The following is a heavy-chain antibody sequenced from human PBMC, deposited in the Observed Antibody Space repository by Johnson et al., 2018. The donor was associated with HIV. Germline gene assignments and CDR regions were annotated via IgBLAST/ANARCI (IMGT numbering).Heavy chain of an antibody. V-gene: IGHV3-9*01. CDR3: AKDRWGGVGDAFYI. CDR1: GFTFDDYA. J-gene: IGHJ3*02. CDR2: ISWNSNNR. D-gene: IGHD3-10*01. Sequence: VQLVESGGGVVQPGKSLRLSCAASGFTFDDYAMHWVRPAPGKGLEWVSGISWNSNNRDYADSVKGRFTISRDNAKKSLYLQMNSLRAEDTAVYSCAKDRWGGVGDAFYIWGQGTMVTVSS.